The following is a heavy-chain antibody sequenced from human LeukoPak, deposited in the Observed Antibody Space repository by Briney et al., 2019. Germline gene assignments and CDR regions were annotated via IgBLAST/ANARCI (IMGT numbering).Heavy chain of an antibody. CDR1: GYTFTSYD. Sequence: ASVKVSCKASGYTFTSYDINWVRQATGQGLEWMGWMNPNSGNTGYAQKFQGRVTITRNTSISTAYMELSSLRSEDTAVYYCARGGCSGGSCYYSVKAQRNMDVWGKGTTVTVSS. V-gene: IGHV1-8*03. CDR2: MNPNSGNT. CDR3: ARGGCSGGSCYYSVKAQRNMDV. D-gene: IGHD2-15*01. J-gene: IGHJ6*03.